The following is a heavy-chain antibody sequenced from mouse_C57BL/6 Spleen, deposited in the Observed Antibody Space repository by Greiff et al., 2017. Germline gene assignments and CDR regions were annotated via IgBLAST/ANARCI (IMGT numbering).Heavy chain of an antibody. D-gene: IGHD6-1*01. J-gene: IGHJ4*01. CDR1: GYSITSGYY. V-gene: IGHV3-6*01. CDR3: ARDATRPYAMDY. CDR2: ISYDGSN. Sequence: EVQRVESGPGLVKPSQSLSLTCSVTGYSITSGYYWNWIRQFPGNKLEWMGYISYDGSNNYNPSLKNRISITRDTSKNQFFLKLNSVTTEDTATYYCARDATRPYAMDYWGQGTSVTVSS.